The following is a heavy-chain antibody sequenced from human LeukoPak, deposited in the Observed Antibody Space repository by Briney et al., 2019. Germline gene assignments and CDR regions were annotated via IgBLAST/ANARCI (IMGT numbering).Heavy chain of an antibody. V-gene: IGHV4-39*07. CDR3: ARENGYRYDY. D-gene: IGHD5-18*01. J-gene: IGHJ4*02. CDR1: GGSISSSTYS. CDR2: IYYSGTT. Sequence: SETLSLTCTVSGGSISSSTYSWGWIRQPPGKGLEWIGNIYYSGTTYYNPSLKSRVTISVDTSKNQFSLKLSSVTAADTALYYCARENGYRYDYWGQGTLVTVSS.